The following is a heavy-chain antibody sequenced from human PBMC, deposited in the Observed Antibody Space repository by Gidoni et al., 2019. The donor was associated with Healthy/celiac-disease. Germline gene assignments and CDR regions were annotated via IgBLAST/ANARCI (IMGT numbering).Heavy chain of an antibody. CDR2: IIPIFGTA. CDR1: GSTFRRYA. Sequence: QVQLVQSGAEVKKPGSSVKVSCKASGSTFRRYAIRWVRQAPGQGLEWMGGIIPIFGTANYAQKFQGRVTITADESTSTAYMELSSLRSEDTAVYYCAREIAVPARMYYFDYWGQGTLVTVSS. CDR3: AREIAVPARMYYFDY. D-gene: IGHD6-19*01. V-gene: IGHV1-69*01. J-gene: IGHJ4*02.